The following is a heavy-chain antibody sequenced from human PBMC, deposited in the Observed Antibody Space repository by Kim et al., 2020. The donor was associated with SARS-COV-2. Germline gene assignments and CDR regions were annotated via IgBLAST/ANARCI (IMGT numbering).Heavy chain of an antibody. D-gene: IGHD6-19*01. CDR3: VRGAAVADPDFDC. V-gene: IGHV3-21*01. CDR2: ISSRGNDI. Sequence: GGSLRLSCVASEFTFSSFSMNWVRQVPGKGLEWISSISSRGNDIYYRDSVRGRFTISRDNAKNSLYLQMNSLRAEDTAVYYCVRGAAVADPDFDCWGRGTLVTVSS. J-gene: IGHJ4*02. CDR1: EFTFSSFS.